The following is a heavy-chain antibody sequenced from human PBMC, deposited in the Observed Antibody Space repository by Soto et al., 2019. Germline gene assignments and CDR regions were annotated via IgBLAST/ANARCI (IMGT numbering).Heavy chain of an antibody. CDR2: IYYSGTT. D-gene: IGHD6-19*01. CDR1: GGSISSSSYY. Sequence: SETLSLTCTVSGGSISSSSYYWGWIRQPPGKGLEWIGSIYYSGTTNYNPSLKSRVSISVDTSKNQFSLQVSSVTAADTAIYYCARDPGRALAVDWGEGTLVTVSS. CDR3: ARDPGRALAVD. J-gene: IGHJ4*02. V-gene: IGHV4-39*07.